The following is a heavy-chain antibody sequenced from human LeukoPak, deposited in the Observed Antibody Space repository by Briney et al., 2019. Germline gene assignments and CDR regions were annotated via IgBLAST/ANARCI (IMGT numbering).Heavy chain of an antibody. CDR3: ARVAGDFWSGPSPYWYFDL. V-gene: IGHV3-48*01. Sequence: QTGGSLRLSCAASAFTFSSYSMNWVRQAPGKGLEWVSYISSAVSTIYYADSVKGRFTISRDNAKSSLYLQMNSLRAEDTAVYYCARVAGDFWSGPSPYWYFDLWGRGTLVTVSS. CDR1: AFTFSSYS. CDR2: ISSAVSTI. J-gene: IGHJ2*01. D-gene: IGHD3-3*01.